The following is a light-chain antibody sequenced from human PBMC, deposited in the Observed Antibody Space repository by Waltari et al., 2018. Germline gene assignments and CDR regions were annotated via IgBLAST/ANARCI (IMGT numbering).Light chain of an antibody. J-gene: IGLJ1*01. CDR2: QDT. V-gene: IGLV3-27*01. CDR3: YSTADHDLGV. CDR1: ILSNRY. Sequence: SYELTQPSSVSVSLGQTATITCSGDILSNRYVRWFQQKAGQPPVLVIYQDTERPSGIPERFSGSSSGTTVTLTISGAQVEDEADYYCYSTADHDLGVFAAGTKVTVL.